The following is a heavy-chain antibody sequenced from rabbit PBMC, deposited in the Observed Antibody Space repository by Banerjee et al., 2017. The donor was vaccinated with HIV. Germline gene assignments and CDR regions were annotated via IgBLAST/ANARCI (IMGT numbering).Heavy chain of an antibody. V-gene: IGHV1S40*01. Sequence: QSLEESGGDLVKPGASLTLTCTASGFSFSSGYWICWVRQAPGKGLEWIACIYASSSGSTYYASWAKGRFTITRSTSLNTVTLQLTSLTAADTATYFCARYLSYADYPSYGDVWGPGTLVTVS. D-gene: IGHD6-1*01. J-gene: IGHJ4*01. CDR3: ARYLSYADYPSYGDV. CDR1: GFSFSSGYW. CDR2: IYASSSGST.